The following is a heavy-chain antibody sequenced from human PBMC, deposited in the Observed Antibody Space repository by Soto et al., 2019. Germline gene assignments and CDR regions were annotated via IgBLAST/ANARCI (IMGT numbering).Heavy chain of an antibody. V-gene: IGHV4-4*02. CDR1: GGSISSNTW. D-gene: IGHD6-19*01. CDR3: ARKTIAVAGHS. Sequence: QVQLQQSGPGLVKPSGTLSLTCAVSGGSISSNTWWSWVRQTPGKGLEWIGEISDRWSTNYNPSLTCRVTISLDKSNNQFSLKLSSVTAADTAVYYCARKTIAVAGHSWGQGTLVTVSS. CDR2: ISDRWST. J-gene: IGHJ4*02.